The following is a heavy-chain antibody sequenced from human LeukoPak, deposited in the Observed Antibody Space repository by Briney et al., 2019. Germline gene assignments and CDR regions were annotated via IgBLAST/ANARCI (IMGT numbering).Heavy chain of an antibody. CDR2: ISWNSGSI. V-gene: IGHV3-9*01. D-gene: IGHD6-19*01. J-gene: IGHJ4*02. CDR3: AKDLDVYSSGLDY. Sequence: PGGSLRLSCAASGFTFDDYAMHWVRQAPGKGLEWVSGISWNSGSIGYADSVKGRFTISRDNAKNSLYLQMNSLRAEDTALYYCAKDLDVYSSGLDYWGQGTLVTVSS. CDR1: GFTFDDYA.